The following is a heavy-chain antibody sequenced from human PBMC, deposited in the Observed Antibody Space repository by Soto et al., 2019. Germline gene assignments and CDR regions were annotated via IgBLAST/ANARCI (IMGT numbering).Heavy chain of an antibody. CDR3: ARSRAYCGSTSCYALVPYHFDY. J-gene: IGHJ4*02. CDR2: IYYSGST. CDR1: GCSISSYY. D-gene: IGHD2-2*01. V-gene: IGHV4-59*01. Sequence: SETLSLTCTFSGCSISSYYWIWIRQPPGKGLEWIGYIYYSGSTNYNPSLKSRVTISVDTSKNQFSLKLSSVTAADTAVYYCARSRAYCGSTSCYALVPYHFDYWGQGTLVTVSS.